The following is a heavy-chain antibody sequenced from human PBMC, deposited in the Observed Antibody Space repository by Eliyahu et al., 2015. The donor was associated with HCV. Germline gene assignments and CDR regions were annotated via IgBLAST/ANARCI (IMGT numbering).Heavy chain of an antibody. D-gene: IGHD6-19*01. V-gene: IGHV1-3*01. J-gene: IGHJ6*02. CDR1: GYTFTSYA. CDR3: ARGSISSGWYHYYYGMDV. CDR2: INAGNGNT. Sequence: QVQLVQSGAEVKKPGASVKVSCKASGYTFTSYAMHWGGRAPPGQRLEXMGWINAGNGNTKXSQKFQGRVTITRXTSASTAYMELSSLRSEDTAVYYCARGSISSGWYHYYYGMDVWGQGTTVTVSS.